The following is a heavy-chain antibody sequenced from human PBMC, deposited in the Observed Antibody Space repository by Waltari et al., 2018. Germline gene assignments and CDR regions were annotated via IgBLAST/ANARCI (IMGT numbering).Heavy chain of an antibody. J-gene: IGHJ3*02. CDR3: ARFGGVDIVVVTEDAFDI. Sequence: QVQLVQSGAEVKKPGSSVKVSCKASGGTFSSYAISWVRQAPGQGLEWMGWIIPSFGKGNYAKKFQGRVAITADESRSTAYMELSSLRSEDTAVYYCARFGGVDIVVVTEDAFDIWGQGTMVTVSS. D-gene: IGHD2-21*02. CDR1: GGTFSSYA. CDR2: IIPSFGKG. V-gene: IGHV1-69*01.